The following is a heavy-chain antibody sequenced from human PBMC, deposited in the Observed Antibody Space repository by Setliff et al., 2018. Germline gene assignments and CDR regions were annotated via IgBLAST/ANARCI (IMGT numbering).Heavy chain of an antibody. CDR1: GGSISSGGYY. J-gene: IGHJ4*02. D-gene: IGHD3-3*01. Sequence: SETLSLTCTVSGGSISSGGYYWSWIRQHPGKGLEWIGYIYYSGSTYYNPSLKSRVTISVDTSKNQSSLKLSSVTAADTAVYYCARERVLRFLRGFDYWGQGTLVTVSS. CDR3: ARERVLRFLRGFDY. CDR2: IYYSGST. V-gene: IGHV4-31*03.